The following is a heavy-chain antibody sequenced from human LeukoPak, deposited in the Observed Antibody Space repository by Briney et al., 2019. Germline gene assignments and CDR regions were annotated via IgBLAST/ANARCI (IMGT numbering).Heavy chain of an antibody. CDR1: GFTFSGYV. J-gene: IGHJ4*02. CDR3: AKNSRDPLRTIDY. CDR2: ITFSSSHI. D-gene: IGHD2-21*02. Sequence: GGSLRLSCAASGFTFSGYVMTWVRQAPGKGLECVSSITFSSSHIYYADSVKGRFTISRDNSKNTLYLQMNSLRAEDTAVYYCAKNSRDPLRTIDYWGQGTLVTVSS. V-gene: IGHV3-23*01.